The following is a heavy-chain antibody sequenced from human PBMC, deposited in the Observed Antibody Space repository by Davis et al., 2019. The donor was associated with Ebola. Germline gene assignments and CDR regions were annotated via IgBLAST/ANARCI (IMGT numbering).Heavy chain of an antibody. D-gene: IGHD1-26*01. Sequence: ASVKVSCKASGYTFTSYGISWVRQAPGQGLEWMGWISAYNGNTNYAQKLQGRVTLTTDTSTSTAYMELRSLKSDDTAVYYCARVPVYSGNYFSFDDWGQGTLVTVSS. CDR1: GYTFTSYG. V-gene: IGHV1-18*01. CDR3: ARVPVYSGNYFSFDD. CDR2: ISAYNGNT. J-gene: IGHJ4*02.